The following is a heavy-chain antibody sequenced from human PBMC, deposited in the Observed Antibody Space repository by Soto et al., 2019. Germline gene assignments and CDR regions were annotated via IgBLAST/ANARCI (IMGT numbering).Heavy chain of an antibody. V-gene: IGHV3-43*01. CDR3: AKDMGLAARRGYYYYYYGMDV. J-gene: IGHJ6*02. Sequence: EVQLVESGGVVVQPGGSLRLSCAASGFTFDDYTMHWVRQAPGKGLEWVSLISWDGGSTYYADSVKGRFTISRDNSKNSLYLQMNSLRTEDTALYYCAKDMGLAARRGYYYYYYGMDVWGQGTTVTFSS. D-gene: IGHD6-6*01. CDR2: ISWDGGST. CDR1: GFTFDDYT.